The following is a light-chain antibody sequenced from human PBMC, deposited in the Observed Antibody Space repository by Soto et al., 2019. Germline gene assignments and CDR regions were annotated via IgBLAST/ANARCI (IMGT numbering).Light chain of an antibody. CDR2: AAS. Sequence: AIQMPQSPSSLSASVGDRVTITCRASQGIRNALDWFQQKPGKAPKLLIYAASNLQSGVPARFSGSGSGTDFTLTISSLQPEDFATYYCLQKYFYPFTFGPGTKVDIK. J-gene: IGKJ3*01. CDR1: QGIRNA. V-gene: IGKV1-6*01. CDR3: LQKYFYPFT.